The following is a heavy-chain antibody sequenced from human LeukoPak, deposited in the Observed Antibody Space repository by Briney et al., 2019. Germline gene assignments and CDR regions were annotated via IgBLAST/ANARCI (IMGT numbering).Heavy chain of an antibody. J-gene: IGHJ5*02. D-gene: IGHD6-13*01. CDR2: INPSGGST. CDR1: GYTFTSYY. V-gene: IGHV1-46*01. CDR3: ARAGDVAAAGNWFDP. Sequence: ASVKVSCKASGYTFTSYYMHWVRQAPGQGLEWMGIINPSGGSTSYAQKFQGRVTMTRDTSTSTVYMELSSLRSEDTAVYYCARAGDVAAAGNWFDPWGQGTLSPSPQ.